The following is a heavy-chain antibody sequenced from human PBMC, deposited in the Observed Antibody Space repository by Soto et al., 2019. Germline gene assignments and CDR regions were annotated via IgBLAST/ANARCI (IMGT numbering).Heavy chain of an antibody. V-gene: IGHV1-3*01. CDR2: INAGNGNT. J-gene: IGHJ4*02. CDR1: GYTFTSYA. Sequence: ASVKVSCKASGYTFTSYAMHWVRQAPGQRLEWMGWINAGNGNTKYSQKFQGRVTITRDTSASTAYMELSSLRSEDTAVYYCARSYYYDSSGYHPWHFWGPGPLVTVSS. D-gene: IGHD3-22*01. CDR3: ARSYYYDSSGYHPWHF.